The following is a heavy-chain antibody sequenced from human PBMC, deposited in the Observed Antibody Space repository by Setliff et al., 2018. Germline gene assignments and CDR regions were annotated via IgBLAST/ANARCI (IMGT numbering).Heavy chain of an antibody. CDR2: ISGSGGRT. D-gene: IGHD6-13*01. CDR1: GFTFSSCA. J-gene: IGHJ6*03. V-gene: IGHV3-23*01. CDR3: AKDNAYSSSWCYYYYYMDV. Sequence: PGGSLRLSCAASGFTFSSCAMSWVRQAPGKGLEWVSAISGSGGRTYYADSVKGRFTISRDNSKNTLYLQMNSLRAEDTAVYYCAKDNAYSSSWCYYYYYMDVWGKGTTVTVSS.